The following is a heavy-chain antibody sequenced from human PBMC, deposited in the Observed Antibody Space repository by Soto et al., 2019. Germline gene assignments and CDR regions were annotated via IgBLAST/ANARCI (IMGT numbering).Heavy chain of an antibody. CDR3: SRREQHNWFDP. V-gene: IGHV1-18*04. CDR1: GYTFTSYG. J-gene: IGHJ5*02. CDR2: ISAYNVNT. D-gene: IGHD1-26*01. Sequence: QVQLVQSGAEVKKPGASVKVSCKASGYTFTSYGISWVRQAPGQGLEWMGWISAYNVNTNYAQKLQGRVTRIRDTSTSTAYMELRSMIYDDTAVYYCSRREQHNWFDPWGQGTLVTVSS.